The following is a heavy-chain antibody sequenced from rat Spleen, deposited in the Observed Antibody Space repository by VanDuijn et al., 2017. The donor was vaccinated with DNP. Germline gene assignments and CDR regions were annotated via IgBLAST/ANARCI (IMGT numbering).Heavy chain of an antibody. CDR3: AKGPNYGGYSDYFDN. CDR1: GFTFSDYY. CDR2: IIYDGSSI. D-gene: IGHD1-11*01. J-gene: IGHJ2*01. Sequence: EVQLVESDGGLVQPGRSLKLSCAASGFTFSDYYMAWVRQSPKKGLEWVATIIYDGSSIYYRDSVKGRFTISRDNAQSTLYLQVNSLRSEDTALYYCAKGPNYGGYSDYFDNWGQGVMVTVSS. V-gene: IGHV5-7*01.